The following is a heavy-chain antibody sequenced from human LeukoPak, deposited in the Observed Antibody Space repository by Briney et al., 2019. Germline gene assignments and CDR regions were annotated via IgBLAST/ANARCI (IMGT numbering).Heavy chain of an antibody. J-gene: IGHJ5*02. CDR3: ARGVYGDYSNWFDP. CDR2: FDPEDGET. V-gene: IGHV1-24*01. CDR1: GYTLTELS. Sequence: ASVKVSCKVSGYTLTELSMHWVRQAPGKGLEWMGGFDPEDGETIYAQKFQGRVTMTEDTSTDTAYMELSSLRSDDTAVYYCARGVYGDYSNWFDPWGQGTLVTVSS. D-gene: IGHD4-17*01.